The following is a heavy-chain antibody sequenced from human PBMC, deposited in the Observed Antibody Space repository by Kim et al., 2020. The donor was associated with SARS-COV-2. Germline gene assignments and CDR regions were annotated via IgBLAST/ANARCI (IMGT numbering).Heavy chain of an antibody. CDR3: ARDGPPGMEYYYYGMDV. V-gene: IGHV1-18*04. CDR1: GYTFTSYG. J-gene: IGHJ6*02. D-gene: IGHD6-13*01. CDR2: ISAYNGNT. Sequence: ASVKVSCKASGYTFTSYGISWVRQAPGQGLEWMGWISAYNGNTNYAQNLQGRVTMTTDTSTSTAYMELRSLRSDHTAVYYCARDGPPGMEYYYYGMDVWGQGTTVTVSS.